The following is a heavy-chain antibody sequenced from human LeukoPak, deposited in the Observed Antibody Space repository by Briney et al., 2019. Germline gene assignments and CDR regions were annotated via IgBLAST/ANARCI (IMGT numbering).Heavy chain of an antibody. Sequence: PGGSLRLSCAASGFTFSDYYMSWIRQAPGRGLEWVSYISSSGNTIYYADSVKGRFTISRDNAKNSLFLQTNSLRAEDTAVYYCAVDTTDIKRAFDIWGQGTMVTVSS. D-gene: IGHD2-15*01. V-gene: IGHV3-11*04. CDR2: ISSSGNTI. CDR1: GFTFSDYY. CDR3: AVDTTDIKRAFDI. J-gene: IGHJ3*02.